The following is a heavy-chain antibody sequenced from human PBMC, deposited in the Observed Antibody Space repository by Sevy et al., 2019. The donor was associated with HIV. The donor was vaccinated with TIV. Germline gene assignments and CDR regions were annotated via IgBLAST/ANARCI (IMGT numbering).Heavy chain of an antibody. Sequence: GRSLRLSCAASGFTFSSYAMHWVRQAPGKGLKWVALISYDGSNKYYADSVKGRFTISRDNSKNTLYLQMNSLRAEDTAVYYCARDGNYYDSSGYSGTFDYWGQGTLVTVSS. CDR3: ARDGNYYDSSGYSGTFDY. D-gene: IGHD3-22*01. J-gene: IGHJ4*02. CDR2: ISYDGSNK. V-gene: IGHV3-30-3*01. CDR1: GFTFSSYA.